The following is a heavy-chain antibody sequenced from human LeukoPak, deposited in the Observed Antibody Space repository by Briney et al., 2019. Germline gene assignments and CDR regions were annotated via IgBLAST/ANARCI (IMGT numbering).Heavy chain of an antibody. CDR1: GFTFSSYA. D-gene: IGHD6-19*01. CDR3: AKGIYSSGWSYFDY. V-gene: IGHV3-23*01. Sequence: GGSLRLSCEASGFTFSSYAMTWVRQAPEKGLEWVSAIGASGVDTYYADSVKGRFTISRDNAKNTLYLHMTSLGAEDTAVYYCAKGIYSSGWSYFDYWGHGTLVTVSS. J-gene: IGHJ4*01. CDR2: IGASGVDT.